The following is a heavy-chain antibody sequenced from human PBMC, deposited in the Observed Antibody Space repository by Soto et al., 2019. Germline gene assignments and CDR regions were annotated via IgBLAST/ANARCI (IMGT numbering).Heavy chain of an antibody. CDR2: TYYRSKWYN. CDR3: ARVGYYYGSGSYDAFDI. Sequence: KQSQTLSLTCAISGDSVSSNSAAWNWIRQSPSRGLEWLGRTYYRSKWYNDYAVSVKSRITINPDTSKNQFSLQLNSVTPEDTAVYYCARVGYYYGSGSYDAFDIWGQGTMVTVSS. J-gene: IGHJ3*02. CDR1: GDSVSSNSAA. V-gene: IGHV6-1*01. D-gene: IGHD3-10*01.